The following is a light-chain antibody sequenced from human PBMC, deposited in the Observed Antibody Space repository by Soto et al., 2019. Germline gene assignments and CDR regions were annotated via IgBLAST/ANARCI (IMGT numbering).Light chain of an antibody. CDR1: SSNIGAGYD. CDR2: RNS. V-gene: IGLV1-40*01. Sequence: QSVLTQPPSVSGAPGQRVTISCTGSSSNIGAGYDVHWYQQLPGTAPKLLISRNSNRPSGVPDRFSGSKSGTSASLAITGLQAADEADYYCQSYDNRLTGSVFGGGTKLTVL. J-gene: IGLJ2*01. CDR3: QSYDNRLTGSV.